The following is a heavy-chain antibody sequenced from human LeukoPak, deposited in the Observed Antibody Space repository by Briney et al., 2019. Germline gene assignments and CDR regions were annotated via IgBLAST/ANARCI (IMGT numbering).Heavy chain of an antibody. CDR3: ARSSTPYGSGP. V-gene: IGHV1-46*01. Sequence: GASVKVSCKASGYTFTSYYMHWVRQAPGQGLEWMGIINPSGGSTSYAQKFQGRVTMTRGTSTSTVYMELSSLRSEDTAVYYCARSSTPYGSGPWGQGTLVTVSS. CDR2: INPSGGST. D-gene: IGHD3-10*01. CDR1: GYTFTSYY. J-gene: IGHJ4*02.